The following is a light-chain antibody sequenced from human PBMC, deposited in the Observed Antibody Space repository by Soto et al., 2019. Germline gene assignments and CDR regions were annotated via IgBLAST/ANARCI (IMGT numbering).Light chain of an antibody. Sequence: QSALTQPRSVSGSPGQSVTISCSGTSSDIGGYNCVSWYQQHPGKAPKLLIYYASERPSGVPDRFSGSKSGSTASLTISGLQAEDEADYYCCYSCGGGYTWIFGGGTKVTVL. J-gene: IGLJ2*01. V-gene: IGLV2-11*01. CDR3: CYSCGGGYTWI. CDR2: YAS. CDR1: SSDIGGYNC.